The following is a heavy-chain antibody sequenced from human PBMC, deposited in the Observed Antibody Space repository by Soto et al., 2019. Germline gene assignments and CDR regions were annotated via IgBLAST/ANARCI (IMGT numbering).Heavy chain of an antibody. Sequence: ASVKVSCKTSGYNFLNYCMIWVRQAPGQGPEWMGWISVYHGNTIYAQNFQGRVTMTTDTSTSTAYMELTSLRSDEKGVYYCERDNGRANMELLYWGQGTMVTVSS. D-gene: IGHD1-7*01. J-gene: IGHJ4*02. V-gene: IGHV1-18*04. CDR1: GYNFLNYC. CDR2: ISVYHGNT. CDR3: ERDNGRANMELLY.